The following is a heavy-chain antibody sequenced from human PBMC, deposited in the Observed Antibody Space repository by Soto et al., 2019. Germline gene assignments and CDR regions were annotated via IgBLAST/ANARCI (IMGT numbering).Heavy chain of an antibody. CDR3: ARDKITGLFDY. V-gene: IGHV4-34*01. CDR1: GGSFSGYY. D-gene: IGHD2-8*02. CDR2: INHSGST. J-gene: IGHJ4*02. Sequence: QEQLQQWGAGLLKPSETVSLTCADYGGSFSGYYWTWIRQPPGTGLEWIGEINHSGSTNYNPSLKSRVTISVDTSKNQFSLKLTSVTAADTAVYYCARDKITGLFDYWGQGTLVTVSS.